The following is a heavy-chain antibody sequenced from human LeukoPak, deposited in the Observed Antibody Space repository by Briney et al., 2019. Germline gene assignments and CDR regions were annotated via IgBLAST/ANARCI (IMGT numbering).Heavy chain of an antibody. CDR1: GFAFSSNW. CDR2: IKGDGIST. J-gene: IGHJ4*02. Sequence: GGPLRLSCAASGFAFSSNWMPWVRHAPGQGLVWVSRIKGDGISTNYADSVKGRFTISRDIAKNTLYLQMNSLRAEDTGVYYCAKDHYWSIDYWGRGTLVTVSS. D-gene: IGHD3-3*01. CDR3: AKDHYWSIDY. V-gene: IGHV3-74*01.